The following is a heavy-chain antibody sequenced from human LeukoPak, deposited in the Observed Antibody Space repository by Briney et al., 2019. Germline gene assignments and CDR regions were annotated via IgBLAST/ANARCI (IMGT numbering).Heavy chain of an antibody. CDR1: GFTFSSYS. J-gene: IGHJ4*02. CDR3: ARCSVPADDY. Sequence: PGGSLRLSCAASGFTFSSYSMNWVRQAPGEGLEWVSSISSSSSYIYYADSVKGRFTISRDNAKNSLYLQMNSLRAEDTAVYYCARCSVPADDYWGQGTLVTVSS. CDR2: ISSSSSYI. D-gene: IGHD2-2*01. V-gene: IGHV3-21*01.